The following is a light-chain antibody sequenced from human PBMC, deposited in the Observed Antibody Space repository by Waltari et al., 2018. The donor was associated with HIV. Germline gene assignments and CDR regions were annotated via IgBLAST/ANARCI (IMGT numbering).Light chain of an antibody. CDR3: QQGSNWPRT. J-gene: IGKJ2*01. CDR1: QSVGNA. V-gene: IGKV3-11*01. CDR2: DVY. Sequence: EIVLPPSPVTLSLSPGQRATLSCRASQSVGNAVDWYQQKPGLAPRLLRYDVYYRAADIPSRFSGSGSETDFTLTISSLEPEDFAVYYCQQGSNWPRTFGQGTKLEIE.